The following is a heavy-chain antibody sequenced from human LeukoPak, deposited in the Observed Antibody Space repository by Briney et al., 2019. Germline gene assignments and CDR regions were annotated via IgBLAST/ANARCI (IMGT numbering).Heavy chain of an antibody. J-gene: IGHJ4*02. V-gene: IGHV3-30*01. D-gene: IGHD3-3*01. Sequence: GRSPRLSCAASGFTFSSYAMHWVRQAPGKGLEWVAVISYDGSNKYYADSVKGRFTISRDNSKNTLYLQMNSLRAEDTAVYYCARDTGYDFWSGYFGYWGQGTLVTVSS. CDR1: GFTFSSYA. CDR2: ISYDGSNK. CDR3: ARDTGYDFWSGYFGY.